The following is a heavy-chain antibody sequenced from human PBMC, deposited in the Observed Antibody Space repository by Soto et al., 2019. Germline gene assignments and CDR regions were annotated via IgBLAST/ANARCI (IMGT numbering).Heavy chain of an antibody. CDR2: IIPVFGIA. CDR1: GGTFSRYS. Sequence: QVQLVQSGAEVKKPGSSVKVSCKASGGTFSRYSFTWVRQAPGHGLEWMGRIIPVFGIASYAQKFQGRVTTTADKSTSTDYMELSSLRSEDTAVYFCAREDRDRETGLVPAAIDGMDVWGQGTTVTVSS. D-gene: IGHD2-2*01. V-gene: IGHV1-69*08. CDR3: AREDRDRETGLVPAAIDGMDV. J-gene: IGHJ6*02.